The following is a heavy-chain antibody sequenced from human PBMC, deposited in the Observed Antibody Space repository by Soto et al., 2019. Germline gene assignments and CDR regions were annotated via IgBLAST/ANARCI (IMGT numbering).Heavy chain of an antibody. CDR1: GFTFSSYA. Sequence: PGGSLRLSCAASGFTFSSYAMSWVRQAPGKGLEWVSAISGSGGSTYYADSVKGRFTISRDNSKNTLYLQMNSLRAEDTAVYYCAKDQLRLLEWPRIPLYYYGMDVWGQGTTVTVSS. J-gene: IGHJ6*02. V-gene: IGHV3-23*01. D-gene: IGHD3-3*01. CDR2: ISGSGGST. CDR3: AKDQLRLLEWPRIPLYYYGMDV.